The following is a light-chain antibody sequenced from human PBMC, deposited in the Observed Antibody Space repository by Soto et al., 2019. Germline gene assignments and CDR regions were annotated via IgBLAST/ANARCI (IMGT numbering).Light chain of an antibody. CDR1: HNIERW. Sequence: MNKSPSTLSASVGARVTITCRASHNIERWMAWYQQKPGKAPSLLIFDASTLHSGVPSRFTGSGSGTDFTLTISSLQPDDFATDYCQQFAISTTFGQGTKVDI. CDR2: DAS. CDR3: QQFAISTT. J-gene: IGKJ1*01. V-gene: IGKV1-5*01.